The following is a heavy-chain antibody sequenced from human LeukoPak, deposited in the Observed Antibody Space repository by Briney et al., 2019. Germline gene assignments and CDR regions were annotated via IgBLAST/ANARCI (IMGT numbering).Heavy chain of an antibody. CDR2: ISSSGSTI. D-gene: IGHD3-22*01. J-gene: IGHJ4*02. CDR3: VVITWDY. V-gene: IGHV3-48*03. Sequence: TGGSLRLSCAASGFTFSTYEMNWVRQAPGKGLEWVSYISSSGSTIYYADSVKGRFTISRDNAENSLYLQMNSLRAEDTAIYYCVVITWDYWGQGTLVTVPS. CDR1: GFTFSTYE.